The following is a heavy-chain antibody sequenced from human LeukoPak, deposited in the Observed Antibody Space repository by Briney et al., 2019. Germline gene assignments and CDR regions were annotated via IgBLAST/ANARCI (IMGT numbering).Heavy chain of an antibody. V-gene: IGHV3-15*01. D-gene: IGHD5-12*01. J-gene: IGHJ5*02. CDR3: TTERGFSGYVCGS. CDR2: IKSNLDGGTT. CDR1: GFTFNYAW. Sequence: GGSLRLSCAASGFTFNYAWMNWVRQAPGKGLEWVGRIKSNLDGGTTNYTAPVKGRFTISRDDSESTLYLQMNSLKTEDTAVYYCTTERGFSGYVCGSWGQGTLVTVSS.